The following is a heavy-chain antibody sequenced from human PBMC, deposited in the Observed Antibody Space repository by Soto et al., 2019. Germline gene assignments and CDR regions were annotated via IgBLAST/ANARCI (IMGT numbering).Heavy chain of an antibody. V-gene: IGHV1-46*01. CDR1: GYTFTSYY. D-gene: IGHD4-4*01. Sequence: ASVKVSCKASGYTFTSYYMHWVRQAPGQGLEWMGIINPSGGSTSYAQKFQGRVTMTRDTSTSTVYMELSSLRSEDTAVYYCARDAPMTTVTTLDSGRDDFDIWGQGTMVTV. CDR3: ARDAPMTTVTTLDSGRDDFDI. J-gene: IGHJ3*02. CDR2: INPSGGST.